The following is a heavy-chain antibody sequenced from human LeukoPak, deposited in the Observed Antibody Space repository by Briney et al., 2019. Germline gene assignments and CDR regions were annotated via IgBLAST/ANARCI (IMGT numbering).Heavy chain of an antibody. CDR1: GGTFSSYA. Sequence: GASVKVSCKASGGTFSSYAISWVRQAPGQGLGWMGRIIPIFGTANYAQKFRGRVTITTDESTSTAYMELSSLRSEDTAAYYCAREPKWELPPDYWGQGTLVTVSS. J-gene: IGHJ4*02. CDR2: IIPIFGTA. D-gene: IGHD1-26*01. CDR3: AREPKWELPPDY. V-gene: IGHV1-69*05.